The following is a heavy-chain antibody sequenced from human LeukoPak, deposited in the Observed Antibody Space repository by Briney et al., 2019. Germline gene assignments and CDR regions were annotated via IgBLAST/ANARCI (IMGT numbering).Heavy chain of an antibody. Sequence: VKVSFKASGGTLSGYTFSWVRQAPGQGLEWMGWISAYNGNTNYAQKLQGRVTMTTDTSTSTAYMELRSLRSDDTAVYYCARENDFWSGLPDYWGQGTLVTVSS. J-gene: IGHJ4*02. V-gene: IGHV1-18*01. CDR3: ARENDFWSGLPDY. CDR2: ISAYNGNT. CDR1: GGTLSGYT. D-gene: IGHD3-3*01.